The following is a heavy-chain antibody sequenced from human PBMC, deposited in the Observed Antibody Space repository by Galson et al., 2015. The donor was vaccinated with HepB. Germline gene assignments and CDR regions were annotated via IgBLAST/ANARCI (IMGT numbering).Heavy chain of an antibody. CDR2: IWYDGSNK. CDR1: GFTFSSYG. J-gene: IGHJ4*02. CDR3: ARTTKGYCSSTSCYDDYDY. D-gene: IGHD2-2*01. V-gene: IGHV3-33*01. Sequence: SLRLSCAASGFTFSSYGMHWVRQAPGKGLEWVAVIWYDGSNKYYADSVKSRFTISRDNSKNTLYLQMNSLRAEDTAVYYCARTTKGYCSSTSCYDDYDYWGQGTLVTVSS.